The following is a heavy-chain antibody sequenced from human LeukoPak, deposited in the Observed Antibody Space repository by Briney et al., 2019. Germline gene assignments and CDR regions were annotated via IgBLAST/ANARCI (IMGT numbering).Heavy chain of an antibody. Sequence: SETLSLTCTVSGYSISSGYYWGWIRQPPGKGLEWIGSIYHSGSTYYNPSLKSRVTISVDTSKNQFSLKLSSVTAADTAVYYCARRVGRWAPSDYWGQGTLVTVSS. V-gene: IGHV4-38-2*02. D-gene: IGHD1-26*01. CDR1: GYSISSGYY. CDR3: ARRVGRWAPSDY. CDR2: IYHSGST. J-gene: IGHJ4*02.